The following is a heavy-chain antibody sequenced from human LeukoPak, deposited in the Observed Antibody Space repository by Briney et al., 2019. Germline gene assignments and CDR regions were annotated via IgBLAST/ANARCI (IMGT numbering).Heavy chain of an antibody. J-gene: IGHJ1*01. CDR2: ITNDGSST. D-gene: IGHD3-3*01. V-gene: IGHV3-74*01. CDR3: AKDLAFWSGYYIRYFQH. CDR1: GLTFSSHW. Sequence: GGSLRLSCAASGLTFSSHWMHWVRQAPGKGLVWVSRITNDGSSTTYADSVKGRFTISRDNSKNTLYLQMNSLRAEDTAVYYCAKDLAFWSGYYIRYFQHWGQGTPVTVSS.